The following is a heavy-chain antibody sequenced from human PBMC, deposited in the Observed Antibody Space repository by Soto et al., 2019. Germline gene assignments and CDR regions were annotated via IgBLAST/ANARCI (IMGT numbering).Heavy chain of an antibody. V-gene: IGHV3-33*08. CDR1: GFTFSTYG. CDR2: IWHDGSKQ. Sequence: QVLLVESGGGVVQPGRSLRLSCTASGFTFSTYGFHWVRQAPGKGLEWVADIWHDGSKQYYADSVKGRFSISSDDSKNTLYLQMNSLRADDTAVYYCARDLAYGSGSFGGQGTLVTVSS. J-gene: IGHJ4*02. CDR3: ARDLAYGSGSF. D-gene: IGHD3-10*01.